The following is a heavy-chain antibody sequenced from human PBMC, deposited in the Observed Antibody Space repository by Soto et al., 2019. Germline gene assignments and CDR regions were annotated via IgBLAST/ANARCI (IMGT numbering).Heavy chain of an antibody. CDR3: ARERHSSSWYDYYGMDV. V-gene: IGHV1-69*13. J-gene: IGHJ6*02. D-gene: IGHD6-13*01. Sequence: SVKVSCKASGYTFTSYDINWVRQATGQGLEWMGGINPIFGKTNYAQKFQGRVTITADESTSTAYMELSSLRSEDTAVYYCARERHSSSWYDYYGMDVWGQGTTVTVSS. CDR2: INPIFGKT. CDR1: GYTFTSYD.